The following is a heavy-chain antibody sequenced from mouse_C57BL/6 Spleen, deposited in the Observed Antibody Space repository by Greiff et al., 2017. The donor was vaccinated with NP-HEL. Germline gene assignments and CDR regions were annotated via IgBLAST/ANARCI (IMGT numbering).Heavy chain of an antibody. J-gene: IGHJ2*01. D-gene: IGHD2-4*01. Sequence: QVQLQQPGAELVMPGASVKLSCKASGYTFTSYWMHWVKQRPGQGLEWIGEIDPSDSYTNYNQKFKGKSTLTVDKSSSTAYMQLSSLTSEDSSVYYCARKGDYDGGLDYWGQGTTLTVSS. CDR2: IDPSDSYT. V-gene: IGHV1-69*01. CDR3: ARKGDYDGGLDY. CDR1: GYTFTSYW.